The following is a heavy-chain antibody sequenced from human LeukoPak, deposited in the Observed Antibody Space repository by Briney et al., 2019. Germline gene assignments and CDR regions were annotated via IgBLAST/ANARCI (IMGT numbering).Heavy chain of an antibody. Sequence: SETLSLTCTVSGGSISTSYYYWGWIRQPPGKGLEWIGNIHNSESTYYNPSLKSRVTISVDTSKNQFSLKLSSVTAVDTAVYYCARRRDDYGDYVEWGQGTLVTVSS. CDR3: ARRRDDYGDYVE. CDR2: IHNSEST. D-gene: IGHD4-17*01. J-gene: IGHJ4*02. V-gene: IGHV4-39*07. CDR1: GGSISTSYYY.